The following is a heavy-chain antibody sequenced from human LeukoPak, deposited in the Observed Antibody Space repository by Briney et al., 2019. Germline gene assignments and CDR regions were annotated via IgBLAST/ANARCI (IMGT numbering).Heavy chain of an antibody. Sequence: SETLSLTCTVSGGSVSSGSYYWSWIRQPPGKGLEWIGYIYYSGSTNYNPSLKSRVTISVDTSKNQFSLKLSSVTAADTAVYYCARWEGYCSGGSCYPNAFDIWGQGTMVTVSS. CDR2: IYYSGST. J-gene: IGHJ3*02. CDR1: GGSVSSGSYY. D-gene: IGHD2-15*01. CDR3: ARWEGYCSGGSCYPNAFDI. V-gene: IGHV4-61*01.